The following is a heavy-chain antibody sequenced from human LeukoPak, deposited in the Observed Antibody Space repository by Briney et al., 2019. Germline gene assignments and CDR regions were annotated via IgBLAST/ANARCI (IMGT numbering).Heavy chain of an antibody. CDR3: ARADVRGVYRAQYYFDY. CDR1: GGSLSSDY. Sequence: SETLSLTCTVSGGSLSSDYWSWVRQPPGEGVERSGDIYCSGNTYYNPSLTTRLTISVDTSKNQFSLKLNSVTAADTAVYYCARADVRGVYRAQYYFDYWGQGTRVTVSS. D-gene: IGHD3-10*02. V-gene: IGHV4-59*12. J-gene: IGHJ4*02. CDR2: IYCSGNT.